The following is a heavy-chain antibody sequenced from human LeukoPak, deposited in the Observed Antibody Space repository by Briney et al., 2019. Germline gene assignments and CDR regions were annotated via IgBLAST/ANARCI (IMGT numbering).Heavy chain of an antibody. CDR2: IYYSGST. V-gene: IGHV4-59*01. Sequence: PSETLSLTCTVSGGSISSYYWSWIRQPPGKGLEWLGYIYYSGSTNYNPSLKSRVTISVDTSKNQFSLKLSSVTAADTAVYYCARGRQVGNTGYYFDYWGQGTLVTVSS. J-gene: IGHJ4*02. CDR3: ARGRQVGNTGYYFDY. D-gene: IGHD1-26*01. CDR1: GGSISSYY.